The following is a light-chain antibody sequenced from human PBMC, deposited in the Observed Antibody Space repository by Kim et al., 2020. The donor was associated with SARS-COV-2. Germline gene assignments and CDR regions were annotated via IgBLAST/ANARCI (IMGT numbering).Light chain of an antibody. CDR2: QDA. Sequence: GSPGQTAIITCSGDKLGDKYAFWYQQKPGQSPMVVIYQDAKRPSGIPERFSGSSSGNTATLTISGTQPMDEADYYCQTWDSSTAIFGGGTKLTVL. V-gene: IGLV3-1*01. CDR1: KLGDKY. CDR3: QTWDSSTAI. J-gene: IGLJ2*01.